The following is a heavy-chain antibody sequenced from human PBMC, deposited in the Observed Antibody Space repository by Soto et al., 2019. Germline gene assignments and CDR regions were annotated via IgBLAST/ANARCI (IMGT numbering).Heavy chain of an antibody. V-gene: IGHV3-74*01. CDR3: ASGAKGQWLVDY. Sequence: EVQLVESGGGLVQPRGSLRLSCAASGFAFNTYWLHWVRQAPGKGLVWVSRVNMDGSTTTYADSVRGRFTISRDNAKDTVYLEMNSLRDEDMAVYYCASGAKGQWLVDYWGQGTLVTVSS. D-gene: IGHD6-19*01. CDR1: GFAFNTYW. CDR2: VNMDGSTT. J-gene: IGHJ4*02.